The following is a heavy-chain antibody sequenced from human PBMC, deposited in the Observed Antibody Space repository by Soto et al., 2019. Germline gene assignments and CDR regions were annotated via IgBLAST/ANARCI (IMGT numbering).Heavy chain of an antibody. CDR3: AREGFGAAEDY. Sequence: PSETLSLTCTVSGGSISSYHWSWIRQPPGKGLEWIGYIYYSGSTNYNPSLKSRVTISVDTSKYEFYLKLSSVTAADTAVYYCAREGFGAAEDYWGQGTQVTVSS. CDR2: IYYSGST. CDR1: GGSISSYH. D-gene: IGHD3-10*01. V-gene: IGHV4-59*01. J-gene: IGHJ4*02.